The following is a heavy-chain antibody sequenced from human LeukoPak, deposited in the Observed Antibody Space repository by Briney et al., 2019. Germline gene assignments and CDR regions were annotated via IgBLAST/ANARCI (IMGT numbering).Heavy chain of an antibody. Sequence: GGSLRLSCEASGFTFDDYAMHWVRQAPGKGLEWVSGISWNSGSIGYADSVKGRFTISRDNAKNSLYLQMNSLRAEDTALYYCAKGRDYGLDYWGQGTLVTVSS. D-gene: IGHD4-17*01. CDR1: GFTFDDYA. CDR3: AKGRDYGLDY. V-gene: IGHV3-9*01. CDR2: ISWNSGSI. J-gene: IGHJ4*02.